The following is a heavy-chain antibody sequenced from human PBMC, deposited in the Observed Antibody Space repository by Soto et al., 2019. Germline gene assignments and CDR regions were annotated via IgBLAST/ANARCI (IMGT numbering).Heavy chain of an antibody. D-gene: IGHD3-10*01. CDR1: GYTFHNYG. V-gene: IGHV1-18*01. CDR2: ISAYNYDT. Sequence: GASVKVSCKASGYTFHNYGVNWVRQAPGHGLEWMGRISAYNYDTHYAQNFEGRVTMTTDTSTSTAYMELSSLRSEDTAVYYCARGDGSGSYYRDDAFDIWGQGTMVTVSS. J-gene: IGHJ3*02. CDR3: ARGDGSGSYYRDDAFDI.